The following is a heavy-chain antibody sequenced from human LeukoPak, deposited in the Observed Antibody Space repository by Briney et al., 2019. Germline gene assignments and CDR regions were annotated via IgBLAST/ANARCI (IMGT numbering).Heavy chain of an antibody. J-gene: IGHJ6*02. CDR1: GFTFSSYA. Sequence: GGSLRLSCAASGFTFSSYAMHWVRQAPGKGLEWVAVISYDGSNKYYADSVKGRFTISRDNSKNTLYLQMNSLRAEDTAVYYCAREKWPGDVWGQGTTVTVSS. V-gene: IGHV3-30-3*01. D-gene: IGHD5-12*01. CDR2: ISYDGSNK. CDR3: AREKWPGDV.